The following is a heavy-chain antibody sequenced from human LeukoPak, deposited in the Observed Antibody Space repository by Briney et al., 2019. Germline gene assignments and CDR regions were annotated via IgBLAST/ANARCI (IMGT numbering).Heavy chain of an antibody. D-gene: IGHD3-3*01. CDR2: ISGSGGST. V-gene: IGHV3-23*01. CDR3: AKDLPMPRYYDFWSGPDDYNWFDP. Sequence: GGSLRLSCAASGFTFSSYAMSWVRQAPGKGLEWVSAISGSGGSTYYADSVKGRFTISRDNSKNTLYLQMNSLRAEDTAVYYCAKDLPMPRYYDFWSGPDDYNWFDPWGQGTLVTVSS. CDR1: GFTFSSYA. J-gene: IGHJ5*02.